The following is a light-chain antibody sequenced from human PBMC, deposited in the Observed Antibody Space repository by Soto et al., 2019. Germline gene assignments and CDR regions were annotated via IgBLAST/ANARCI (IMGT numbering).Light chain of an antibody. CDR1: QSISSW. J-gene: IGKJ1*01. V-gene: IGKV1-5*01. Sequence: DIQMTQSPSTLSASVGDRVTITCRASQSISSWLAWYQQKPGKAPKLLIYDASSLESGVPSRFSRSGSGIEFTLTISSLQPDDFATYYCQQYNSYSPTFGQGTKVDIK. CDR3: QQYNSYSPT. CDR2: DAS.